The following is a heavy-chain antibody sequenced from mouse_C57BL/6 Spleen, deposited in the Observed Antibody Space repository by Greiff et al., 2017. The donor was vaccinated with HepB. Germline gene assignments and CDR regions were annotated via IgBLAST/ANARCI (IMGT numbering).Heavy chain of an antibody. CDR3: TGGITTVDFDY. Sequence: EVQVVESGGGLVQPGGSMKLSCVASGFTFSNYWMNWVRQSPEKGLEWVAQIRLKSDNYATHYAESVKGRFTISRDDSKSSVYLQMNNLRAEDTGIYYCTGGITTVDFDYWGQGTTLTVSS. CDR2: IRLKSDNYAT. V-gene: IGHV6-3*01. D-gene: IGHD1-1*01. CDR1: GFTFSNYW. J-gene: IGHJ2*01.